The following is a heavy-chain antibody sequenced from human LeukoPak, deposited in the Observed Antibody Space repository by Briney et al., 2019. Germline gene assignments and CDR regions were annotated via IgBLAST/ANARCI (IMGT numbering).Heavy chain of an antibody. CDR3: ARDRVPAAPELLSV. CDR2: ISYDGSNK. V-gene: IGHV3-30-3*01. J-gene: IGHJ6*02. CDR1: GFTLSSYA. Sequence: GGSLRLSCAASGFTLSSYAMHWVRQAPGKGLEWVAVISYDGSNKYYADSVKGRFTISRDNSKNTLYLQMSSLRAEDTAIYYCARDRVPAAPELLSVWGQGTTVTVSS. D-gene: IGHD2-2*01.